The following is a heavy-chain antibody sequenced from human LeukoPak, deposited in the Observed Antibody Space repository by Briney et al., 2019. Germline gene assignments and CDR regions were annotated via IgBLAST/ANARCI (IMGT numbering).Heavy chain of an antibody. CDR1: GFTFTTYS. CDR3: ARVGYTYGYFDY. V-gene: IGHV3-48*01. J-gene: IGHJ4*02. Sequence: GGSLRLSRAGSGFTFTTYSMNWVRQAPGKGLEWVSYISSTSRTIYYADSVKGRFTISRDNAKNSLYLHMNSLRAEDTAVYYCARVGYTYGYFDYWGQGTLVTVPS. CDR2: ISSTSRTI. D-gene: IGHD5-18*01.